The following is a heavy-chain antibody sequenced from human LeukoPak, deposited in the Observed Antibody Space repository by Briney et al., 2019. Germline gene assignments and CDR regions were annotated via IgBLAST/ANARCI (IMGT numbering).Heavy chain of an antibody. CDR1: GGSISSSSYC. Sequence: SETLSLTCTVSGGSISSSSYCWGWIRQPPGKGLEWIGSIHYSGRTYYNPSLKSRVTISVDTSKNQFSLKLSSVTAADTAVYYCARSIAVAGMSWGQGTLVTVSS. CDR2: IHYSGRT. J-gene: IGHJ5*02. CDR3: ARSIAVAGMS. V-gene: IGHV4-39*01. D-gene: IGHD6-19*01.